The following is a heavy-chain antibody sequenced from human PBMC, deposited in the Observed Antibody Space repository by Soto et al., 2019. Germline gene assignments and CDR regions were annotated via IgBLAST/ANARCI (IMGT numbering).Heavy chain of an antibody. D-gene: IGHD6-6*01. J-gene: IGHJ4*02. V-gene: IGHV3-30*18. Sequence: QVQLVESWGAVVQPGRSLRLSCTASGFTFSAYGLHWVRQAPGKGLELSSTISYDGNHQYYADSVKGRFTVSRDDTKKSIYVLMNSLRIDDTGVYFCAKAMFPHTVLASSSPWGAYWSPGTLVT. CDR1: GFTFSAYG. CDR3: AKAMFPHTVLASSSPWGAY. CDR2: ISYDGNHQ.